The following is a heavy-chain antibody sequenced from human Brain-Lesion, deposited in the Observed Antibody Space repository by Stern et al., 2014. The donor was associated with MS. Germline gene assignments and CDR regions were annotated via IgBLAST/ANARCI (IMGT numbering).Heavy chain of an antibody. Sequence: VLLVQSGGGLVKPGGSLRLSCAASGFIFSDYYMSWIRQAPGKGLEWVSYIGRSGDSIYYADSVKGRFTISRDNAKNSLYLQMNSLRAEDTAVYYCARGPRRYYGSESPNTYYYGMDVWGQGTTVTVSS. V-gene: IGHV3-11*01. CDR3: ARGPRRYYGSESPNTYYYGMDV. CDR1: GFIFSDYY. J-gene: IGHJ6*02. D-gene: IGHD3-10*01. CDR2: IGRSGDSI.